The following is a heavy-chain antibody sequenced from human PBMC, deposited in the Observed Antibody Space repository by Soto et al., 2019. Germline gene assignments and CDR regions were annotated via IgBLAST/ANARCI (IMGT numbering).Heavy chain of an antibody. CDR2: IYYSGST. V-gene: IGHV4-31*03. J-gene: IGHJ6*02. CDR1: GGSISSGGYY. Sequence: SETLSLTCTVSGGSISSGGYYWSWIRQHPGKGLEWIGYIYYSGSTYYNPSLKSRVTISVDTSKNQFSLKLSSVTAADTAVYYCARDSGIAAAGRYYYYYGMDVWGQGTTVTVS. CDR3: ARDSGIAAAGRYYYYYGMDV. D-gene: IGHD6-13*01.